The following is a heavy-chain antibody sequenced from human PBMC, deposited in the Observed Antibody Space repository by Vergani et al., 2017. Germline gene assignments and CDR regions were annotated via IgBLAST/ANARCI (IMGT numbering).Heavy chain of an antibody. CDR2: ISGSGGST. D-gene: IGHD6-6*01. V-gene: IGHV3-23*04. CDR1: GFTFSSYA. Sequence: VQLVESGGGVVQPGRSLRLSCAASGFTFSSYAMSWVRQAPGKGLEWVSAISGSGGSTYYADSVKGRFTISRDNSKNTLYLQMNSLRAEDTAVYYCAKASEEYSSSSDAFDIWGQGTMVTVSS. CDR3: AKASEEYSSSSDAFDI. J-gene: IGHJ3*02.